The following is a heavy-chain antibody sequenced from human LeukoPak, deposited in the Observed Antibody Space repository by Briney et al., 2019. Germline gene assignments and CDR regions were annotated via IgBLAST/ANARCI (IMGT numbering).Heavy chain of an antibody. CDR2: IYSGGST. D-gene: IGHD6-19*01. Sequence: PGGSLRLSCAASGFTVSSNYMSWVRQAPGKGLEWVSVIYSGGSTYYADSVKGRFTNSRDNSKNTLYLQMNSLRADDTAVYYCARGASYSSSTLDAFDIWGQGTMVTVSS. CDR1: GFTVSSNY. CDR3: ARGASYSSSTLDAFDI. J-gene: IGHJ3*02. V-gene: IGHV3-53*01.